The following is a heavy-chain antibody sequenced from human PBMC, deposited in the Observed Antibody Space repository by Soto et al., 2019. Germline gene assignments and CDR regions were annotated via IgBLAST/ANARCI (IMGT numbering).Heavy chain of an antibody. Sequence: ASLKVYCKASGYTFTSYGISWVRQAPGQVLEWMGWISAYNGNKNYAQKLQGRVTMTTDTSTSTAYMELRSLRSDDTAVYYCAREGWATMVGGAGFEPWGKGSLVTVSS. CDR1: GYTFTSYG. CDR3: AREGWATMVGGAGFEP. CDR2: ISAYNGNK. V-gene: IGHV1-18*01. D-gene: IGHD3-10*01. J-gene: IGHJ5*02.